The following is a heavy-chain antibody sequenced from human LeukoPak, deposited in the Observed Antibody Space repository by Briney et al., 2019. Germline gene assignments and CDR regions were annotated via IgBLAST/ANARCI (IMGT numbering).Heavy chain of an antibody. D-gene: IGHD3-3*01. V-gene: IGHV1-2*02. CDR1: GYTFTGYY. CDR3: ARGLSIAILEWLFLFDY. Sequence: ASVKVSCKASGYTFTGYYMHWVRQAPGQGLEWMGWINPNSGDTNYAQKFQGRVTMTRDTSISTAYMELSRLRSDDTAVYYCARGLSIAILEWLFLFDYWGQGTLVTVSS. J-gene: IGHJ4*02. CDR2: INPNSGDT.